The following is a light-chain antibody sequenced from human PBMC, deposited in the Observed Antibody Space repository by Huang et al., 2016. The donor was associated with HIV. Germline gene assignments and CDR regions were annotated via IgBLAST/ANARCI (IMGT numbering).Light chain of an antibody. Sequence: ETVMTQSPAILSVSPGESATLSCRASQSVKSNLAWYQQRPGQPPRLLIYAASTRATGVPPRFSGSGSETEFTLTISDLQSEDFALYYCQHYNNWPPWYTFGQGTKLDIK. CDR1: QSVKSN. V-gene: IGKV3-15*01. CDR2: AAS. CDR3: QHYNNWPPWYT. J-gene: IGKJ2*01.